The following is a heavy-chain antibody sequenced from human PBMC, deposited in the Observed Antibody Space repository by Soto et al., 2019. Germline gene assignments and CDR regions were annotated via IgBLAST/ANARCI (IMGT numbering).Heavy chain of an antibody. CDR3: AREANGQTSYFAYLDY. D-gene: IGHD3-10*01. V-gene: IGHV3-30*04. Sequence: QVQLMESGGGVVQPGRSLRLSCAASGYTFSNHAVHWVRQAPGKGLEWVAVISYNGKNIFYADSVKGRFTISRDNSMNTLYLQMNSLRSEDTAVYYCAREANGQTSYFAYLDYCGRGT. CDR2: ISYNGKNI. CDR1: GYTFSNHA. J-gene: IGHJ4*02.